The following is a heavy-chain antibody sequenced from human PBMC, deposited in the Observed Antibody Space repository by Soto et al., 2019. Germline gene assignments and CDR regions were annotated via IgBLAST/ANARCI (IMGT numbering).Heavy chain of an antibody. Sequence: QVKLVQSGAEVKNPGASVKVSCKASGYTFTSYDMYWVRQAPGQRLEWMGWINAGNGNTKYSQKFQGRVTITRDTSATTAYMELSSLRSEDTAVYYCARDMGFGLSDYWGQGTLVTVSS. CDR1: GYTFTSYD. CDR2: INAGNGNT. J-gene: IGHJ4*02. V-gene: IGHV1-3*01. D-gene: IGHD3-10*01. CDR3: ARDMGFGLSDY.